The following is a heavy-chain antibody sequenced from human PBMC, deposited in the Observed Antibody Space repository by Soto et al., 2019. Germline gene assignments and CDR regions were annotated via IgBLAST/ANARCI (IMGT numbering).Heavy chain of an antibody. Sequence: QVQLVQSGAQVKRPGSSVKVSCKASGDTFTFYSINWVRQPPRLGLEGMGWVNPIVSMSHYAQKFQGRVTMTADKYTIKAYMELSSLRSEYTPIYYCASSYGSGYRDFDYCGQGALVTVSS. CDR3: ASSYGSGYRDFDY. V-gene: IGHV1-69*02. CDR2: VNPIVSMS. D-gene: IGHD3-10*01. J-gene: IGHJ4*02. CDR1: GDTFTFYS.